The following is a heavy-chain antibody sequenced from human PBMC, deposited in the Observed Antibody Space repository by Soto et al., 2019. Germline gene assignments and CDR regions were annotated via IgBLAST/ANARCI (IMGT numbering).Heavy chain of an antibody. Sequence: PGESLKISCAASGFTFSSYGMRWVRQAPGQGLEWVSSISHSGNTYYSDSVKGRFTISRDNSKNTLYLQMDSLRAEDTATYYCAKLPHHSYYNVMDVWGQGTRVTVSS. J-gene: IGHJ6*02. CDR3: AKLPHHSYYNVMDV. CDR1: GFTFSSYG. V-gene: IGHV3-23*01. CDR2: ISHSGNT.